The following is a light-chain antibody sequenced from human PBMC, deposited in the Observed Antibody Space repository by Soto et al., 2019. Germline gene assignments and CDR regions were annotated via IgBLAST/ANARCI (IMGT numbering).Light chain of an antibody. CDR3: QQYNNWPYT. J-gene: IGKJ2*01. CDR2: GAS. Sequence: EIVMTQSPATLSVSPGERAALSCRASQSVSSNFAWYQQKPGQAPRLLIYGASTRATGIPARFSGSGSGTEFTLTISRLQSEDVAFYYCQQYNNWPYTFGQGTKLEIK. V-gene: IGKV3-15*01. CDR1: QSVSSN.